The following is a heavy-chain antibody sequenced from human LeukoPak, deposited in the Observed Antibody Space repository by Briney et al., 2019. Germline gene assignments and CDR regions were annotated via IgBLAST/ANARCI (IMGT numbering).Heavy chain of an antibody. CDR3: AKSDPPLSY. V-gene: IGHV3-74*01. J-gene: IGHJ4*02. CDR1: GFTFSNER. Sequence: PGGSLRLSCAASGFTFSNERMHWVRQAPGKGLLWVSYINNDGSNPTYADSVKGRFTIPRDNAKSTLYLHMNSLRAEDTGVYFCAKSDPPLSYWGQGTLVTVSS. CDR2: INNDGSNP.